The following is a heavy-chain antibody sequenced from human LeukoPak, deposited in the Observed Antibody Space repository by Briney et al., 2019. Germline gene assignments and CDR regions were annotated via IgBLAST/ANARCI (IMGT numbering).Heavy chain of an antibody. D-gene: IGHD3-22*01. Sequence: PGGSLRLSCAASGFTVSSNYMSWVRQAPGKGLEWVSAIYSGGSTYYADSVKGRFTISRDNSKNTLYLQMNSLRAEDTAVYYCAREMRYYDSSGSTTYYFDYWGQGTLVTVSS. V-gene: IGHV3-53*01. CDR1: GFTVSSNY. CDR2: IYSGGST. J-gene: IGHJ4*02. CDR3: AREMRYYDSSGSTTYYFDY.